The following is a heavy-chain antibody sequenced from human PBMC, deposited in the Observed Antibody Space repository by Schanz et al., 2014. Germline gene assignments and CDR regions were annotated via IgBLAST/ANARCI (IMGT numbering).Heavy chain of an antibody. CDR3: AKVDRTRYYAMDV. Sequence: QVQLVQSGAEVKKPGASVRVSCKASGYSFTDYAIHWVRQAPGQGLEWMGRIIPILDKTNYAQKFQGRVTMTADKSTSTVYMEVSGLRSEDTAVYYCAKVDRTRYYAMDVWGQGTTVTVS. J-gene: IGHJ6*02. D-gene: IGHD3-9*01. CDR2: IIPILDKT. CDR1: GYSFTDYA. V-gene: IGHV1-69*09.